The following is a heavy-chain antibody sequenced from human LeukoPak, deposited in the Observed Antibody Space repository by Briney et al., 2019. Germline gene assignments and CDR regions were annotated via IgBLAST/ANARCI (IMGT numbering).Heavy chain of an antibody. J-gene: IGHJ4*02. CDR1: GYTFTSYY. D-gene: IGHD3-3*01. Sequence: GASVKVSCKASGYTFTSYYMHWVRQAPGQGLEWMGWISAYNGNTNYAQKLQGRVTMTTDTSTSTAYMELRSLRSDDTAVYYCARENDFWSHPWNYWGQGTLVTVSS. CDR3: ARENDFWSHPWNY. CDR2: ISAYNGNT. V-gene: IGHV1-18*04.